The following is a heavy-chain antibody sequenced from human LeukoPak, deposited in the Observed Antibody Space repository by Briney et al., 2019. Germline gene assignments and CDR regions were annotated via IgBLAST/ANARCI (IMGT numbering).Heavy chain of an antibody. V-gene: IGHV3-7*01. Sequence: PGGSLRLSCAASGFTFSSYWMSWVRQAPGKGLEWVANIKQDGSEKYYVDSVKGRFTISRDNAKNSLYLQMNSLRAEDTAVYYCASTPMVRGVIITYNWFDPWGQGTLVTVSS. CDR3: ASTPMVRGVIITYNWFDP. CDR1: GFTFSSYW. J-gene: IGHJ5*02. D-gene: IGHD3-10*01. CDR2: IKQDGSEK.